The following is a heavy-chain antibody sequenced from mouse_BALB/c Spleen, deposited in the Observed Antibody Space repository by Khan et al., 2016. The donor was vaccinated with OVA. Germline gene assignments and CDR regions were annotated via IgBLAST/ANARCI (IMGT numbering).Heavy chain of an antibody. J-gene: IGHJ4*01. Sequence: DLVRPGASVKLSCKASGYTFTSYWINWIKQRPGQGLEWIGRIAPGSGSTSYNEMFKDKATLNVDTSSSTAYIQLGSLSSEDSAVCFCARSNHFGSCLYAMDYWGHGTSVTVSS. CDR1: GYTFTSYW. V-gene: IGHV1S41*01. CDR2: IAPGSGST. D-gene: IGHD1-1*01. CDR3: ARSNHFGSCLYAMDY.